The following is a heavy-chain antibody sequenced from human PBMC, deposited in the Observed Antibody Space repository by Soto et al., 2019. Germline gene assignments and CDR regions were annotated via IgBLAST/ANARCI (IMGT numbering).Heavy chain of an antibody. CDR3: AIGTTMVRGVS. Sequence: QVQLQESGPGLVKPSQTLSLTCTVSGGSIRSGGYYWSWIRQHPVKGLEWIGYISYSGSTYYNPSLKSRVTIPVDTSKNQFSLKLSSVTAADTAVYYCAIGTTMVRGVSWGQVTLVTVSA. CDR1: GGSIRSGGYY. CDR2: ISYSGST. D-gene: IGHD3-10*01. J-gene: IGHJ4*02. V-gene: IGHV4-31*03.